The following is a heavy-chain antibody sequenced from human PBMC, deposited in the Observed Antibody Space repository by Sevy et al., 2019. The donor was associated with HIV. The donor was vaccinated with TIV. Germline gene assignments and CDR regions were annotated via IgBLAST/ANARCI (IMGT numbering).Heavy chain of an antibody. J-gene: IGHJ3*02. CDR2: IYTSGST. CDR1: GGSISSYY. CDR3: ARGRMITFGGVIVTPDDAFDI. D-gene: IGHD3-16*02. V-gene: IGHV4-4*07. Sequence: SETLSLTCTVSGGSISSYYWSWIRQPAGKGLEWIGRIYTSGSTNYNPSLKSRVTMSVDTSKNQFSLKQSSVTAADTAVYYCARGRMITFGGVIVTPDDAFDIWGQGTMVTVSS.